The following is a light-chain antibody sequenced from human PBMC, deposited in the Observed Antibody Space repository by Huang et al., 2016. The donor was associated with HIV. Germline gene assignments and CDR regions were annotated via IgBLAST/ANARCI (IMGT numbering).Light chain of an antibody. CDR2: DAA. CDR3: QQYGSSSYT. J-gene: IGKJ2*01. V-gene: IGKV3D-20*01. Sequence: EIVLTQSPATLSLSPGERATLSCRASQSVSIYVAWYQQKPGLPPRLLNYDAAVSAPGIPDRFSGGGSGTDFTLTISRLEPEDFAVYYCQQYGSSSYTFGQGTKLEIK. CDR1: QSVSIY.